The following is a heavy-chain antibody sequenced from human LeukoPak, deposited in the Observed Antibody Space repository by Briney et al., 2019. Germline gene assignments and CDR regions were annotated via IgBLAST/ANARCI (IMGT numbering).Heavy chain of an antibody. CDR2: ISSSSSYI. V-gene: IGHV3-21*01. CDR3: AKDLEYYYDSSGYDSSFDY. Sequence: PGGSLRLSCAASGFTFSSYSMNWVRQAPGKGLEWVSSISSSSSYIYYADSVKGRFTISRDNAKNSLYLQMNSLRAEDTAVYYCAKDLEYYYDSSGYDSSFDYWGQGTLVTVSS. CDR1: GFTFSSYS. J-gene: IGHJ4*02. D-gene: IGHD3-22*01.